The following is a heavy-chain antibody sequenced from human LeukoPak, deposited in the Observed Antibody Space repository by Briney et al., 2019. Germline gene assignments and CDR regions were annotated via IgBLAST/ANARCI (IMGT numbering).Heavy chain of an antibody. D-gene: IGHD1-14*01. Sequence: SETLSLTCTVSGGSISGYYWSWIRQPPGKGLEWIGSIYYSGSTYYNPSLKSRVTISVDTSKNQFSLKLSSVTAADTAVYYCAREAMGFRNFDYWGQGTLVTVSS. CDR3: AREAMGFRNFDY. J-gene: IGHJ4*02. CDR2: IYYSGST. CDR1: GGSISGYY. V-gene: IGHV4-59*12.